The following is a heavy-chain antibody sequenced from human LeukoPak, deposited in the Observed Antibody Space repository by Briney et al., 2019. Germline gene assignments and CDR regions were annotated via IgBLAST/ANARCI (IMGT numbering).Heavy chain of an antibody. CDR3: AREERLQFPGAFDI. J-gene: IGHJ3*02. CDR2: IKQDGSEK. Sequence: PGGSLRLSCAASGFTFSSYWMSWVRQAPGKGLEWVANIKQDGSEKYYVDSVKGRFTISRDNAKNSLYLQMNSLRAEDTAVYYCAREERLQFPGAFDIWGQGTMVTVSS. CDR1: GFTFSSYW. D-gene: IGHD5-24*01. V-gene: IGHV3-7*01.